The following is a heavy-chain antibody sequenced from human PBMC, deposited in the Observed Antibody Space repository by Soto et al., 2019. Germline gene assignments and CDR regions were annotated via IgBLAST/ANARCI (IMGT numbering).Heavy chain of an antibody. Sequence: PGGSLRLSCVASGFTLSSYWMSWVRQAPGKGLQWVANIKQDGSEKNYVDSVKGRFTISRDNAKNSLYLQMSTLRAEDTAVYYCAFAGSGSYSNVPDAFDIWGQGTMVTVSS. CDR2: IKQDGSEK. CDR1: GFTLSSYW. J-gene: IGHJ3*02. V-gene: IGHV3-7*01. CDR3: AFAGSGSYSNVPDAFDI. D-gene: IGHD3-10*01.